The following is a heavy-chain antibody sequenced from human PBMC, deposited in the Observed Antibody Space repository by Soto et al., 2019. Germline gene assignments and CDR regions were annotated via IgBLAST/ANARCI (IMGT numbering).Heavy chain of an antibody. Sequence: ASVKVSCKASGYSFTTYGISWVRQAPGQGLEWMGWISAYNGNTNYAQKFQGRVTMTEDTSTDTAYMELSSLRSEDTAVYYCATDGGYCSSTSCYYYYYYGMDVWGQGTTVTVSS. J-gene: IGHJ6*02. V-gene: IGHV1-18*01. D-gene: IGHD2-2*01. CDR1: GYSFTTYG. CDR3: ATDGGYCSSTSCYYYYYYGMDV. CDR2: ISAYNGNT.